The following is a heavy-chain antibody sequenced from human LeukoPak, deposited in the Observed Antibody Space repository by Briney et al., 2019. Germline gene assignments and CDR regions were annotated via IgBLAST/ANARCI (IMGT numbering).Heavy chain of an antibody. CDR2: ISAYNGNT. CDR1: GSTFTSYG. V-gene: IGHV1-18*01. J-gene: IGHJ4*02. D-gene: IGHD3-22*01. Sequence: ASVKLSCTASGSTFTSYGISWVRQAPGQGLEWMGWISAYNGNTNYAQKHQVRGTMTTDTSTSTAYMELRSLRSDDTAVYYYTRVHYGHYYDSSGYYFDYWGQGTLVTVSS. CDR3: TRVHYGHYYDSSGYYFDY.